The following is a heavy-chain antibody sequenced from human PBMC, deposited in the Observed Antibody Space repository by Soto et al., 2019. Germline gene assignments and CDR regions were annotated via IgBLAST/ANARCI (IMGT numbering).Heavy chain of an antibody. J-gene: IGHJ5*02. D-gene: IGHD2-2*01. V-gene: IGHV1-18*04. CDR1: GYTFSNNG. CDR3: AACTGPSCHRGREWFDP. CDR2: ISTYNGNT. Sequence: QVQLVQSGAEVKKPGASVKVSCTASGYTFSNNGITWVRQAPGQGLEWMGWISTYNGNTNYAKKVQGRVTMTIATSTSTAYMELRSLSSDDTAMYYCAACTGPSCHRGREWFDPWGQGTLVTVSA.